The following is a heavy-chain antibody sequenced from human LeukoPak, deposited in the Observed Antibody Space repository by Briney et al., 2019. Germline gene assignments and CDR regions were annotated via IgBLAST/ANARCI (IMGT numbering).Heavy chain of an antibody. V-gene: IGHV3-74*01. CDR3: AKGGATVIDY. J-gene: IGHJ4*02. CDR2: INSDGSST. CDR1: GFTFSNYW. D-gene: IGHD4-17*01. Sequence: GGSLRLSCAASGFTFSNYWMHWVRQAPGKGLVCVSRINSDGSSTTSADSVQGRFTISRDNAKNTLYLQMNSLRAEDTAVYYCAKGGATVIDYWGQGTLVTVSS.